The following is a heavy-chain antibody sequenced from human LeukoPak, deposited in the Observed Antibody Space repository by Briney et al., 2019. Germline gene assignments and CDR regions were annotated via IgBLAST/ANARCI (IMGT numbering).Heavy chain of an antibody. CDR2: INHSGST. V-gene: IGHV4-34*01. CDR3: ARGSGYYGSGSYYLGY. D-gene: IGHD3-10*01. CDR1: GGSFSDYY. J-gene: IGHJ4*02. Sequence: SDTLSLTCAVCGGSFSDYYWLWIRQPPGKGLEWMGEINHSGSTNYNPSLKSQVTISVDTSNNQFSLTLSPVAAADTAVYYCARGSGYYGSGSYYLGYWGQGTLVTVSS.